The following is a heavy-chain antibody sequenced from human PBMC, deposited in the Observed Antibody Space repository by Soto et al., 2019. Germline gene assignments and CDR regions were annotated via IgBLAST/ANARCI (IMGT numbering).Heavy chain of an antibody. CDR3: ARGAFGASYGMDV. Sequence: SETLSLTCTVSGDSISRYYLNWIRQPPGKGLEWIGYIFYTATANYNPSLKSRVTISVDTSKNQFSLKLSSVTAADTAVYYCARGAFGASYGMDVWGQGTTVTVSS. D-gene: IGHD3-10*01. CDR1: GDSISRYY. V-gene: IGHV4-59*12. J-gene: IGHJ6*02. CDR2: IFYTATA.